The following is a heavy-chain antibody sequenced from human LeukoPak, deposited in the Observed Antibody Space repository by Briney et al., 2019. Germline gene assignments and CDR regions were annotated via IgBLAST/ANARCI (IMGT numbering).Heavy chain of an antibody. CDR1: GGSFSGYY. J-gene: IGHJ4*02. CDR3: AGYDSSGYLDY. CDR2: INHSGST. V-gene: IGHV4-34*01. D-gene: IGHD3-22*01. Sequence: SETLSLTCAVYGGSFSGYYRSWIRQPPGKGLEWIGEINHSGSTNYNPSLKSRVTISVDTSKNQFSLKLSSVTAADTAVYYCAGYDSSGYLDYWGQGTLVTVSS.